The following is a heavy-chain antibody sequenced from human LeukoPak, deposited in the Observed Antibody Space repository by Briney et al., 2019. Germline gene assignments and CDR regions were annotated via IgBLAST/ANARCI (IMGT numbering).Heavy chain of an antibody. CDR3: ARDWGVSARPGYMDV. CDR1: GGSISNYY. V-gene: IGHV4-59*01. CDR2: IYYSGST. J-gene: IGHJ6*03. D-gene: IGHD6-6*01. Sequence: SETLSLTCSVSGGSISNYYWSWIRQPPGKGLEWIGYIYYSGSTNYNPSLKSRVTISVDTSKNQFSLRLSSVTAADTAVYYCARDWGVSARPGYMDVRGKGTTVTVSS.